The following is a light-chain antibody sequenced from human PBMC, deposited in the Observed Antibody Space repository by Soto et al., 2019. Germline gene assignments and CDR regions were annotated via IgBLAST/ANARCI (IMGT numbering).Light chain of an antibody. V-gene: IGLV1-40*01. J-gene: IGLJ1*01. CDR3: QSYDNSLSGSGV. CDR1: SSNIGAGYD. Sequence: QSVLTQPPSVSGAPGQRVTISCTGSSSNIGAGYDVHWYQQLPGTAPKLLFYANSNRTSGVPDRFSGSKSGTSASLAITGLQAEDEADYYCQSYDNSLSGSGVFGTGTKLTVL. CDR2: ANS.